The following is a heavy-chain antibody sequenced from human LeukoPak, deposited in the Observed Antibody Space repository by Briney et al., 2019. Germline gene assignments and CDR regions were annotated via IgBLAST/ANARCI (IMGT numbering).Heavy chain of an antibody. J-gene: IGHJ6*03. CDR1: GYTFTTYD. CDR2: VSPNSGKT. Sequence: GASVKASCKASGYTFTTYDMHWVRQASGQGLEWMGWVSPNSGKTAYAQKFQGRVTMTRDTSISTGYMELSSLRSEDTAVYYCVRGYFNWNYAGVGEYYYMDVWGKGTTVTVSS. CDR3: VRGYFNWNYAGVGEYYYMDV. V-gene: IGHV1-8*02. D-gene: IGHD1-7*01.